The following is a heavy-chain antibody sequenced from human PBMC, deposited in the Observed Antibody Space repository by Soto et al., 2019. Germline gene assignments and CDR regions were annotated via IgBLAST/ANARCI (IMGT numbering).Heavy chain of an antibody. D-gene: IGHD6-13*01. CDR3: ARERGDSSSPYYDYGMDV. CDR1: GGTFSSYA. J-gene: IGHJ6*02. V-gene: IGHV1-69*12. Sequence: QVQLVQSGAEVKKPGSSVKVSCKASGGTFSSYAISWVRQAPGQGLEWMGGIIPIFGTANYAQKFQGRVTITADESTSTAYMELSSLRSEDTAVYYCARERGDSSSPYYDYGMDVWGQGTTVTVSS. CDR2: IIPIFGTA.